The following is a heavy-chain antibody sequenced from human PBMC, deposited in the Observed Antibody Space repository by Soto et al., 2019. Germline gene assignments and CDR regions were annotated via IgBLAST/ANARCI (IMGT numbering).Heavy chain of an antibody. J-gene: IGHJ5*02. V-gene: IGHV4-59*01. CDR2: IYYSGST. D-gene: IGHD2-8*01. CDR3: ARDNNRVWDKDGFDP. Sequence: SGTLYLTCTVSGGALSSYYWSWIGQPPGKGLEWMGYIYYSGSTNYNPSLKRRVTISVATSKNQFSLKLSSVTAVDTAVYYCARDNNRVWDKDGFDPWGQGTLVTVSS. CDR1: GGALSSYY.